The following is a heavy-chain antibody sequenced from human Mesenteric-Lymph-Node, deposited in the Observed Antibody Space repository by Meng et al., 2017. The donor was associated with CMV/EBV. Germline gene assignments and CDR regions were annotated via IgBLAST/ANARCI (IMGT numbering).Heavy chain of an antibody. CDR2: IYYSGST. CDR1: GGSFSGYD. Sequence: GSLRLSCAVYGGSFSGYDWSWIRQPPGKGLEWIGYIYYSGSTNYNPALKSRVTISVDTSKNQFTLKLRSVTAADTGLSSSASDNTSSCLVSWGQGTLVTVSS. CDR3: ASDNTSSCLVS. J-gene: IGHJ4*02. V-gene: IGHV4-59*01. D-gene: IGHD6-13*01.